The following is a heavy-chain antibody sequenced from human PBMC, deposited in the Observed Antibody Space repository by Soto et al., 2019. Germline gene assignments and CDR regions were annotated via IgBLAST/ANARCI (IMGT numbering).Heavy chain of an antibody. CDR3: ARVYCSSTSCYPSYYYGMDV. CDR1: GFTFSSYS. D-gene: IGHD2-2*01. Sequence: GGSLRLSCAASGFTFSSYSMNWVRQAPGKGLEWVSYISSSSSTIYYADSVKGRFAISRDNAKNSLYLQMNSLRDEDTAVYYCARVYCSSTSCYPSYYYGMDVWGQGTTVTV. CDR2: ISSSSSTI. V-gene: IGHV3-48*02. J-gene: IGHJ6*02.